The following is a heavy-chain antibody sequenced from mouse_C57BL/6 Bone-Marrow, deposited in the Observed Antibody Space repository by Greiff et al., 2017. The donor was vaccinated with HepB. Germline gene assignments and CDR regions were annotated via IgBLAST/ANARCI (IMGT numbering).Heavy chain of an antibody. CDR2: IDPSDSYT. D-gene: IGHD2-1*01. Sequence: QVQLQQPGAELVMPGASVKLSCKASGYTFTSYWMHWVKQRPGQGLEWIGEIDPSDSYTNYNQKFKGKSTLTVDKSSSTAYMQLSSLTSEDSAVYYCARGGNYGNYEGWFAYWGQGTLVTVSA. CDR3: ARGGNYGNYEGWFAY. V-gene: IGHV1-69*01. J-gene: IGHJ3*01. CDR1: GYTFTSYW.